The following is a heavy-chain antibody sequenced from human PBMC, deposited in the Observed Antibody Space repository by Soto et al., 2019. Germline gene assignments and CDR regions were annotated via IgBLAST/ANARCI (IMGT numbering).Heavy chain of an antibody. V-gene: IGHV4-34*01. D-gene: IGHD3-10*01. CDR1: GGSFSGHF. J-gene: IGHJ6*02. Sequence: PSETLSLTCAVYGGSFSGHFWTWIRQSPEKGVESIGEINHIXSTNYKECLKSGLSMSVETSXNQISLELSSVTAADTAVYYCARDSFYYGSGIHYANSYYTMDVWGQGTTVTVSS. CDR3: ARDSFYYGSGIHYANSYYTMDV. CDR2: INHIXST.